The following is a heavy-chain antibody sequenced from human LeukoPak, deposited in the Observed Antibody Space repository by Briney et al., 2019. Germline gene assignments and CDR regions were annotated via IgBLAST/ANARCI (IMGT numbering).Heavy chain of an antibody. CDR2: INHSGST. J-gene: IGHJ6*03. CDR3: ARRALYGSGRYYYYYYMDV. CDR1: GGTFSGYY. V-gene: IGHV4-34*01. Sequence: SETLSLTCAVYGGTFSGYYWSWVRQPPGKGLEWIGEINHSGSTNYNPSLKSRVTISVDTSKNQFSLKLSSVTAADTAVYYCARRALYGSGRYYYYYYMDVWGKGTTVTVSS. D-gene: IGHD3-10*01.